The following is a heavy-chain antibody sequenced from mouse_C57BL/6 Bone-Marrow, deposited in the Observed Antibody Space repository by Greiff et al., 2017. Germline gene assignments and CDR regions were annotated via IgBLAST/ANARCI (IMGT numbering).Heavy chain of an antibody. V-gene: IGHV5-17*01. Sequence: EVNLVESGGGLVKPGGSLKLSCAASGFTFSDYGMHWVRQAPEKGLEWVAYISSGSSTLYYADTVKGRFTISRDNAKNTLFLQMTSLRSEDTAMYYCARRTYGSSIYWYFDVWGTGTTVTVSS. D-gene: IGHD1-1*01. CDR3: ARRTYGSSIYWYFDV. CDR2: ISSGSSTL. J-gene: IGHJ1*03. CDR1: GFTFSDYG.